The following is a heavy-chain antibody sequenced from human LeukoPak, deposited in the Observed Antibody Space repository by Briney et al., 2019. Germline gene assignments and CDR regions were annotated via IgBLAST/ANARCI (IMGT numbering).Heavy chain of an antibody. D-gene: IGHD3-10*01. Sequence: SETLSLTCNVSGVSISTHYWSWIRQSPGKGLEWIGYIYHNWITNYNPSLKSRVTISIDTSKNEFSLKLTSVIAADTAVYFCAREANYYGSGSYFEGTFDYWGQGSLVTVSS. CDR2: IYHNWIT. V-gene: IGHV4-59*11. CDR1: GVSISTHY. CDR3: AREANYYGSGSYFEGTFDY. J-gene: IGHJ4*02.